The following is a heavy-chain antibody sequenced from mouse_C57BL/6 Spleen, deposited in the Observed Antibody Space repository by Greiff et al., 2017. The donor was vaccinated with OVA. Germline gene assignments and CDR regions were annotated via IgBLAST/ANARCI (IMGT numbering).Heavy chain of an antibody. CDR1: GYTFTSYW. V-gene: IGHV1-69*01. CDR3: ARYPAYYSNKSWFAY. J-gene: IGHJ3*01. D-gene: IGHD2-5*01. CDR2: IDPSDSYT. Sequence: VQLQQPGAELVMPGASVKLSCKASGYTFTSYWMHWVKQRPGQGLEWIGAIDPSDSYTNYNQKFKDKSTLTVDKSSSTAYMQLSILSSEDSAVYYCARYPAYYSNKSWFAYWGQRTLVTVSA.